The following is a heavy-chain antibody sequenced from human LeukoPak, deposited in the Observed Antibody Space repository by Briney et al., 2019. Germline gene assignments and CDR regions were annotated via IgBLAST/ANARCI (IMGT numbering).Heavy chain of an antibody. CDR2: IYYSGST. J-gene: IGHJ5*02. CDR3: ARDVDPPNNWFDP. V-gene: IGHV4-30-4*08. Sequence: SETLSLTCTVSGGSISSGDYYWSWIRQPPGKGLEWIGYIYYSGSTYYNPSLKSRVTISVDTSKNQFSLTLSSVTAADTAVYYCARDVDPPNNWFDPWGQGTLVTVSS. CDR1: GGSISSGDYY. D-gene: IGHD5-12*01.